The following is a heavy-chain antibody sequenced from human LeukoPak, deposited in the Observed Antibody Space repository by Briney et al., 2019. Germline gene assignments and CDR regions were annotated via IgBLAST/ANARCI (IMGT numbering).Heavy chain of an antibody. Sequence: PSETLSLTCAVYGGSFSAYYWSWIRQPPGKGLEWIGEINHSGSTNYNPSLKSRVTISVDTSKSQFSLKLSSVTAADTAVYYCARTQYGSGTYGHWGQGTLVTVSS. CDR2: INHSGST. CDR3: ARTQYGSGTYGH. V-gene: IGHV4-34*01. CDR1: GGSFSAYY. D-gene: IGHD3-10*01. J-gene: IGHJ4*02.